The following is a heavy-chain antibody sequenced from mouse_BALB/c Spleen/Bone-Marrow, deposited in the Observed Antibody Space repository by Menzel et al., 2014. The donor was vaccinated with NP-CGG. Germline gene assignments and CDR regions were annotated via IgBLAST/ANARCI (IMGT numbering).Heavy chain of an antibody. J-gene: IGHJ2*01. CDR1: GYTFTDYY. CDR2: VNPYNGGT. Sequence: EVHLVESGPELVKPGASVKMSCKASGYTFTDYYMDWVKQSHGESFEWIGRVNPYNGGTSYNQKFKGKATLTVDKSSSTAYMELNSLTSEDSAVYYCARPPYYGNYVDYWGQGTTLTVSP. D-gene: IGHD2-10*01. CDR3: ARPPYYGNYVDY. V-gene: IGHV1-19*01.